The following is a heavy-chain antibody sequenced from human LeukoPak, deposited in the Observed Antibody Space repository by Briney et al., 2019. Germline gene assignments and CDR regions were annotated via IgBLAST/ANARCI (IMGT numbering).Heavy chain of an antibody. CDR3: ARRMVGYSSGWYFGSQDY. Sequence: GASVKVSCKASGYTFTSYGISWVRQAPGQGLEWMGWISAYNGNTNYAQKLQGRVTMTTDTSTSTAYMELRSLRSDDTAVYYCARRMVGYSSGWYFGSQDYWGQGTLVTVSS. J-gene: IGHJ4*02. CDR2: ISAYNGNT. V-gene: IGHV1-18*01. D-gene: IGHD6-19*01. CDR1: GYTFTSYG.